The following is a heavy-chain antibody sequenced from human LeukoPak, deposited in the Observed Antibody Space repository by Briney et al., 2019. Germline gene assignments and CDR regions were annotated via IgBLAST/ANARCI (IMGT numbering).Heavy chain of an antibody. D-gene: IGHD6-13*01. CDR3: ARLALPIGYSSGWYRVDY. J-gene: IGHJ4*02. V-gene: IGHV5-51*01. CDR2: IYPGDSDT. CDR1: GYSFTNYW. Sequence: GESLKISCKGSGYSFTNYWIGWVRQMPGKGLEWMGIIYPGDSDTRYSPSFQGQVTVSADKSISTASLQWSSLKASDTAIYYCARLALPIGYSSGWYRVDYWGQGTLVTASS.